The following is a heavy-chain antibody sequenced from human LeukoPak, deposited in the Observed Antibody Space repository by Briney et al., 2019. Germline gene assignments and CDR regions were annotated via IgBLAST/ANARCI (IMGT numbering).Heavy chain of an antibody. CDR1: GFTFSSYG. Sequence: PGRSLRLSCAASGFTFSSYGMHWVRQAPGKGLEWVAVIWYDGSNKYYADSVKGRFTISRDNSKSTLYLQMNSLRAEDTAVYYCARAADYGGTLDYWGQGTLVTVSS. V-gene: IGHV3-33*01. CDR3: ARAADYGGTLDY. J-gene: IGHJ4*02. CDR2: IWYDGSNK. D-gene: IGHD4-23*01.